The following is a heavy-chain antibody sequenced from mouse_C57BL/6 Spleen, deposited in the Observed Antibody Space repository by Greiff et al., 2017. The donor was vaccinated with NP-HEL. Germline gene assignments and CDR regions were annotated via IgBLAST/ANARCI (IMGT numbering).Heavy chain of an antibody. V-gene: IGHV1-18*01. D-gene: IGHD2-3*01. J-gene: IGHJ1*03. CDR2: INPNNGGT. Sequence: VQLKESGPELVKPGASVKIPCKASGYTFTDYNMDWVKQSHGKSLEWIGDINPNNGGTIYNQKFKGKATLTADKSSSTAYIELRSLTSEDTAGYYCARNDGYSWDLDVWGKGTTVTVSS. CDR1: GYTFTDYN. CDR3: ARNDGYSWDLDV.